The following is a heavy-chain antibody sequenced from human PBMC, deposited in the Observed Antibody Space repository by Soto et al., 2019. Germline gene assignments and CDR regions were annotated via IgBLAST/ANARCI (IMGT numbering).Heavy chain of an antibody. Sequence: SETLSLTCAVSSGSIISSNWWSWVRQSPGKGLEWIGEIYHSGSTNYNPSLKSRVTISVDKSKNQFSLKLSSVTAADTAVYYCARRGSGSYPHDYHYYMDVWGKGTTVTVSS. CDR3: ARRGSGSYPHDYHYYMDV. CDR2: IYHSGST. J-gene: IGHJ6*03. D-gene: IGHD3-10*01. V-gene: IGHV4-4*02. CDR1: SGSIISSNW.